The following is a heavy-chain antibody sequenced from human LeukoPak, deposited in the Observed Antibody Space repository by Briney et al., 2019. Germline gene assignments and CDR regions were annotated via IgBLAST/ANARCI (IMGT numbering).Heavy chain of an antibody. V-gene: IGHV6-1*01. CDR1: GDSVSRNGIA. CDR3: ARTYSGSYDY. CDR2: TYYRSKRYY. J-gene: IGHJ4*02. Sequence: SQTLSLTCAISGDSVSRNGIAWNWVRQSPSRGLECLGRTYYRSKRYYDYAVSVKSRITINPDTSKNQFSLQLNSVTPEDTAVYYCARTYSGSYDYWGQGTLVTVSS. D-gene: IGHD1-26*01.